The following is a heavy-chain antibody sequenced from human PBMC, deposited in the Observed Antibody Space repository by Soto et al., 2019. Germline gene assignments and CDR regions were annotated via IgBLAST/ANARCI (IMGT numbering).Heavy chain of an antibody. Sequence: QITLKESGPTLVKPTQTLTLTCTFSGFSLSTSGVGVGWIRQPPGKALEWLAFLYWDDDKRYSPSLKNRLTITKDTSKNPVLLTMTHMDPVDTATYFCARTSVNWGSRGLVDYWGQGTLVTVAS. J-gene: IGHJ4*02. CDR3: ARTSVNWGSRGLVDY. CDR2: LYWDDDK. CDR1: GFSLSTSGVG. D-gene: IGHD7-27*01. V-gene: IGHV2-5*02.